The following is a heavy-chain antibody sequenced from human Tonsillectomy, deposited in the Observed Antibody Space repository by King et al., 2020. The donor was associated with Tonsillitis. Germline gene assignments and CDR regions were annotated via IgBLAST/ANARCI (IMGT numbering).Heavy chain of an antibody. V-gene: IGHV3-20*01. D-gene: IGHD6-19*01. CDR3: ARGSSGWGDDAFDI. CDR2: INWNGGST. J-gene: IGHJ3*02. Sequence: QLVQSGGGVVRPGGSLRLSCAASGFTFDDYGMSWVRQAPGKGLEWVSGINWNGGSTGYADSMKGRFTISRDNAKNSLYLQMNSLRAEDTALYHCARGSSGWGDDAFDIWGQGTMVTVSS. CDR1: GFTFDDYG.